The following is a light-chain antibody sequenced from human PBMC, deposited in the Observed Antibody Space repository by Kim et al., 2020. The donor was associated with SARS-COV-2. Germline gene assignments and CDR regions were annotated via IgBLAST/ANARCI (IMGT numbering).Light chain of an antibody. Sequence: QSVLTQPPPASGTPGQRVTISCSGSSSNIGSNTVNWYHQLPGTAPNVLIYSNNHRPSGVPDRFSGSKSGTSASLAISGLQSEDEADYYCAAWDDSLNGVVFGGGTQLTVL. CDR3: AAWDDSLNGVV. CDR1: SSNIGSNT. V-gene: IGLV1-44*01. CDR2: SNN. J-gene: IGLJ2*01.